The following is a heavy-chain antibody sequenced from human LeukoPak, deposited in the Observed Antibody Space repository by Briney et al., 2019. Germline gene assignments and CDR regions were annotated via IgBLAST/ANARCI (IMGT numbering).Heavy chain of an antibody. CDR3: AKDKLRDYDSSGSFDH. J-gene: IGHJ4*02. CDR2: IWYDGSNK. V-gene: IGHV3-33*06. Sequence: PGRSLRLSCAASGFTFSSYGMHWVRQAPGKGLEWVAVIWYDGSNKYYADSVKGRFTISRDNSKNTLYLQMNSLRAEDTAVYYCAKDKLRDYDSSGSFDHWGQGTLVTVSS. D-gene: IGHD3-22*01. CDR1: GFTFSSYG.